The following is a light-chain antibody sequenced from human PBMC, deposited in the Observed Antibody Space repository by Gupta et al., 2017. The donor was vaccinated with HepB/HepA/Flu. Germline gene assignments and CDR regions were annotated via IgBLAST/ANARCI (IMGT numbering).Light chain of an antibody. J-gene: IGKJ3*01. Sequence: DIPLSPSPYTLSASVGDRVTITFRSCQGISNYLAWYQQKPGKVPKLLIYAASTLQSGVPSRFSGSGSGTDFTLTISNLQPEDVATYYCQKYYSTLFTFGPGTKVDIK. CDR1: QGISNY. CDR2: AAS. CDR3: QKYYSTLFT. V-gene: IGKV1-27*01.